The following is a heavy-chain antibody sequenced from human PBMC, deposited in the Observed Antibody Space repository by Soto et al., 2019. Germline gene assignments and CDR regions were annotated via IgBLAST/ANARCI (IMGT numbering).Heavy chain of an antibody. J-gene: IGHJ4*02. CDR1: GGTFSSYA. D-gene: IGHD5-12*01. CDR3: AGWLPTLGHFDY. V-gene: IGHV1-69*13. CDR2: IIPIFGTA. Sequence: SVKVSCKASGGTFSSYAISWVRQAPGQGLEWMGGIIPIFGTANYAQKFQGRVTITADESTSTAYMELSSLRSEDTAVYYCAGWLPTLGHFDYWGQGTLGTVS.